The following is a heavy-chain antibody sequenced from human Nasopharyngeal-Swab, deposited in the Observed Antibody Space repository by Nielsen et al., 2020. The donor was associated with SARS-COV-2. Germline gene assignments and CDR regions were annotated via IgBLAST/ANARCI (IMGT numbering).Heavy chain of an antibody. D-gene: IGHD5-24*01. V-gene: IGHV3-74*01. J-gene: IGHJ6*02. CDR2: INSDGSST. CDR3: TRGANGYNFGYYYYGMDV. Sequence: WIRQPPGNGLVWVSRINSDGSSTSYADSVKGRFTISRDNAKNTLYLQMNSLRAEDTAVYYCTRGANGYNFGYYYYGMDVWGQGTTVTVSS.